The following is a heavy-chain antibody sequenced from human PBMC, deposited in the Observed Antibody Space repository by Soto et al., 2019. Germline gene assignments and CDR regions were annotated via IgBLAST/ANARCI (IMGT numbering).Heavy chain of an antibody. V-gene: IGHV3-33*01. Sequence: GGSLRLSCAASGFTFSSYGMHWVRQAPGKGLEWVAVIWYDGSNKYYADSVKGRFTISRDNSKNTLYLQMNSLRAEDTAVYYCARASGRGSSWALFDYWGQGTLVIVSS. J-gene: IGHJ4*02. CDR1: GFTFSSYG. CDR2: IWYDGSNK. CDR3: ARASGRGSSWALFDY. D-gene: IGHD6-13*01.